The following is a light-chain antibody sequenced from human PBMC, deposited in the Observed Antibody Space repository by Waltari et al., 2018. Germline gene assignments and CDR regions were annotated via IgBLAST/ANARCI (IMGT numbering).Light chain of an antibody. V-gene: IGLV3-21*03. Sequence: SFVLTQPPSVSVPPGRTAAITCGGDNIGSEHVNWYQQRPGQAPVLVIYDDTDRPSGIPGRCSGSNSGDTATLTSSGGEAGDEAVYYCQVWDSVSDHWVFGGGAKLTV. CDR1: NIGSEH. CDR2: DDT. CDR3: QVWDSVSDHWV. J-gene: IGLJ3*02.